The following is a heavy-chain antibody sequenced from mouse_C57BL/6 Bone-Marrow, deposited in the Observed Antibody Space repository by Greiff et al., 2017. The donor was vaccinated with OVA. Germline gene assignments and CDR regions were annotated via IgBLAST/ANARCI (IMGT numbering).Heavy chain of an antibody. J-gene: IGHJ2*01. V-gene: IGHV1-81*01. CDR2: IYPRSGNT. Sequence: QVQLQQSGAELARPGASVKLSCKASGYTFTSYCISWVKQRTGQGLEWIGEIYPRSGNTNYNEKFKGKATLTADKSSSTAYMELRSLTSEDSAVYFCARSLDGYCGYFDGWGQGTTLTVSS. CDR3: ARSLDGYCGYFDG. D-gene: IGHD2-3*01. CDR1: GYTFTSYC.